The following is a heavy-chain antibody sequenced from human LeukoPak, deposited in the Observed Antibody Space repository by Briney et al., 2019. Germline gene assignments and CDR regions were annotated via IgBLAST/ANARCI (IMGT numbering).Heavy chain of an antibody. D-gene: IGHD4-17*01. CDR3: VRGSYGAYDY. J-gene: IGHJ4*02. V-gene: IGHV3-21*01. CDR2: ISSDSSYI. Sequence: GGSLRLSCAASGFSFTTSTMDWVRQAPGKGLEWVSSISSDSSYIYYADAVHGRFTVSRDNAKYSLYLQMNSLRAEDTAVYYCVRGSYGAYDYWGQGSLVTVSS. CDR1: GFSFTTST.